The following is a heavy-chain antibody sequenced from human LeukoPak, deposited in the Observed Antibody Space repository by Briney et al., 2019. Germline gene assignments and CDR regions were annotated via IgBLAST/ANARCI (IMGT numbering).Heavy chain of an antibody. CDR2: IYYSGST. D-gene: IGHD3-16*01. J-gene: IGHJ3*02. CDR1: GGSISSSSYY. Sequence: SETLSLTCTVSGGSISSSSYYWGWIRQPPGKGLEWIGSIYYSGSTYYNPSLKSRVTISVDTSKNQFSLKLSSVTAADTAVYYCARVGHPWGIKDAFDIWGQGTMVTVSS. V-gene: IGHV4-39*01. CDR3: ARVGHPWGIKDAFDI.